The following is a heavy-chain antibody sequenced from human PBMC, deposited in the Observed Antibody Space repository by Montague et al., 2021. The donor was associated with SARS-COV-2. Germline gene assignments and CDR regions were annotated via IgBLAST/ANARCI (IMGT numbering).Heavy chain of an antibody. V-gene: IGHV4-34*01. Sequence: SETLSLTCSVNGASLSGYYWSWIRQPPGKGLQWIGEVHESGRTNYMPTLKSRVTISVDTSKNQFSLKLSSVTAADTAVYYCARTPGQIAGDAFDIWGQGTMVTVSS. CDR1: GASLSGYY. D-gene: IGHD2-21*01. CDR2: VHESGRT. J-gene: IGHJ3*02. CDR3: ARTPGQIAGDAFDI.